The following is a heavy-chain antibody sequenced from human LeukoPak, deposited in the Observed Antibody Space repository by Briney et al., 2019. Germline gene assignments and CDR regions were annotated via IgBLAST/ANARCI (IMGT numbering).Heavy chain of an antibody. J-gene: IGHJ6*02. CDR3: AKPLWYQLLQGYYGLDV. CDR1: GYTFNGYY. Sequence: ASVKVSCKASGYTFNGYYMHWVRQAPGKGLEWMGWINPNSGGTSYAQKFQGRVTMTTDTSISTAYMEVSRLESDDTAVYYCAKPLWYQLLQGYYGLDVWGQGTTVTVSS. V-gene: IGHV1-2*02. D-gene: IGHD2-2*01. CDR2: INPNSGGT.